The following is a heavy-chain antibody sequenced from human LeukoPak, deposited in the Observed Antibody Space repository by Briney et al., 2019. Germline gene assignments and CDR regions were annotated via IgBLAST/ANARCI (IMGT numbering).Heavy chain of an antibody. CDR1: EFTFSNYW. CDR3: ATTVPGYPDDYFDY. Sequence: GGSLRLSCAVSEFTFSNYWMSWVRQAPGKGLERVAHTNQDGSKNYYVDSLKGRFTISRDNAKNSLYLQMNSLRAEDTAVYYCATTVPGYPDDYFDYWGQGTLVTVSS. J-gene: IGHJ4*02. CDR2: TNQDGSKN. D-gene: IGHD6-19*01. V-gene: IGHV3-7*01.